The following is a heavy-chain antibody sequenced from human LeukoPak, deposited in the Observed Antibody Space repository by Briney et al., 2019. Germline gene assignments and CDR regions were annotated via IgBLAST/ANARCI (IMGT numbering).Heavy chain of an antibody. J-gene: IGHJ4*02. CDR2: SYYSGK. CDR1: GGSIASNTYY. CDR3: ARGGTTVTTGFDY. D-gene: IGHD4-17*01. V-gene: IGHV4-39*07. Sequence: SETLSLTCTVSGGSIASNTYYWAWMRQPPGKGLEWIGSSYYSGKYYSPSLESRITISVDTSKNHFSLSLSSATAADTAVYYCARGGTTVTTGFDYWGQGTLVSVSS.